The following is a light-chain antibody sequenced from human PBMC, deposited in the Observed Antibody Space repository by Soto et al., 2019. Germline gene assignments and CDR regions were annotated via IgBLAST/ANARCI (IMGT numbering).Light chain of an antibody. CDR1: KSVSSN. CDR3: QQYNNWPPYT. J-gene: IGKJ2*01. V-gene: IGKV3-15*01. CDR2: GES. Sequence: EIVMPQSPATLSLSPGERATLSCLASKSVSSNVACYKQTPDQAPRLLIHGESIRATGIPARFSGSGSGTEFTLTISSLQSEDFAVSSCQQYNNWPPYTFGQGTKLEIK.